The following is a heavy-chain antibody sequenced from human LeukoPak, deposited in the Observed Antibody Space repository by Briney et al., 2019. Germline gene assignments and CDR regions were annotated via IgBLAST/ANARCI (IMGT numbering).Heavy chain of an antibody. D-gene: IGHD7-27*01. Sequence: PGGSLRLSCAASGFTFSDYWMHWVRQAPGKGLVWGSRINSDGSSTNYADSVKGRFTISRDNAKNTLYLQMNSLRAEDTAVYYCARGYRPNWGSTVGDYWGQGTLVTVSS. CDR1: GFTFSDYW. J-gene: IGHJ4*02. CDR2: INSDGSST. V-gene: IGHV3-74*01. CDR3: ARGYRPNWGSTVGDY.